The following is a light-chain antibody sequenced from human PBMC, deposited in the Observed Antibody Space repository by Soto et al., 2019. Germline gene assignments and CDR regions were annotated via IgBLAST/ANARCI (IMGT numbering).Light chain of an antibody. V-gene: IGKV1-12*01. Sequence: DIQMTQSPSSVSASVGDRVTITCRASQSISSWLAWYQQKPGKAPQLLIYAASSLQSGVPSRFSGSGSGTDFTLTISSLQPEDFATYYCLQSISFPHTFGQGTKLEIK. CDR3: LQSISFPHT. CDR1: QSISSW. J-gene: IGKJ2*01. CDR2: AAS.